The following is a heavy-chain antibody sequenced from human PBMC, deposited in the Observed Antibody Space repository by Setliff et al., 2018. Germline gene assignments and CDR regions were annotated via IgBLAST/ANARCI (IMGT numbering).Heavy chain of an antibody. D-gene: IGHD3-22*01. CDR1: GYTFTSYG. V-gene: IGHV1-18*01. J-gene: IGHJ4*02. CDR2: ISAYNGNT. Sequence: GASVKVSCKASGYTFTSYGISWVRQAPGQGLEWMGWISAYNGNTNYAQKFQGRVTTTADESTSTAYMELSSLRSEDTAVYYCARYYHDSRGFPYYFDYWGQGTLVTVSS. CDR3: ARYYHDSRGFPYYFDY.